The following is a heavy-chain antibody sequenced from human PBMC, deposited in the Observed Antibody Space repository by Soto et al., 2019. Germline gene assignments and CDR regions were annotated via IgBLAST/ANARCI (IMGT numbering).Heavy chain of an antibody. CDR3: ARGELLWFGELLR. Sequence: QVQLVQSGAEVNKPGASVKVSCKASGYTFTSYEINWVRQATGQGLEWMGWMNPNSGDTGYAQKFQGRVTMTRNTSISTAYMELSSLRSEDTAVYYCARGELLWFGELLRWGQGTLVTVSS. D-gene: IGHD3-10*01. CDR1: GYTFTSYE. J-gene: IGHJ4*02. CDR2: MNPNSGDT. V-gene: IGHV1-8*01.